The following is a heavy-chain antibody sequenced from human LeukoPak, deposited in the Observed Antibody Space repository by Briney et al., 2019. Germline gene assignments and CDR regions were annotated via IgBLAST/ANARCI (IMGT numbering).Heavy chain of an antibody. CDR1: GYTFTGYY. V-gene: IGHV1-2*02. CDR2: INPNSGGT. CDR3: ARDNEVLRQGEIDY. Sequence: GASVKVSCKASGYTFTGYYMHWVRQAPGQGLEWMGWINPNSGGTNYAQKFQGRVTMTRDTSISTAYMELSRLRSDDTAVYYCARDNEVLRQGEIDYWGQGTLVTVSS. D-gene: IGHD2/OR15-2a*01. J-gene: IGHJ4*02.